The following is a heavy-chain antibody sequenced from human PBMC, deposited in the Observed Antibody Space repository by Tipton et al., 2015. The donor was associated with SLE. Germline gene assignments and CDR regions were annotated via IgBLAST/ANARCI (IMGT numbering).Heavy chain of an antibody. Sequence: TLSLTCTVSGGSISSHYWSWIRQHPGKGLEWIGYIYYSGSTYYNPSLKSRVTISVDTSKSQFSLKLSSVTAADTAVYYCARDFAITMIVMGAFDIWGQGTMVTVSS. J-gene: IGHJ3*02. D-gene: IGHD3-22*01. CDR1: GGSISSHY. CDR2: IYYSGST. V-gene: IGHV4-31*03. CDR3: ARDFAITMIVMGAFDI.